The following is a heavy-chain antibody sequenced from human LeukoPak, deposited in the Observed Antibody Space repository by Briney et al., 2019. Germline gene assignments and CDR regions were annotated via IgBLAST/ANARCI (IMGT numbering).Heavy chain of an antibody. Sequence: GGTLRLSCAASGFTFSSYGMGGVRQAPGRGLEGVSTISGDGGRTYYADSVKGRFTISRDNSKNTLYLQMNSLRAEDTAVYYCAKDGISQGVVISFDYWGQGTLVTVSS. CDR1: GFTFSSYG. CDR3: AKDGISQGVVISFDY. D-gene: IGHD3-3*01. CDR2: ISGDGGRT. J-gene: IGHJ4*02. V-gene: IGHV3-23*01.